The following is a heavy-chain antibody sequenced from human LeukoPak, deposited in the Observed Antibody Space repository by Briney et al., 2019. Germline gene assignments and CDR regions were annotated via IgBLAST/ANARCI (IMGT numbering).Heavy chain of an antibody. V-gene: IGHV3-21*04. J-gene: IGHJ4*02. Sequence: KSGGSLRLSCAASGFTFSTFAMIWVRQPPGKGLEWVSSIFPSGGEIHYADSVRGRFTISRDNAKNSLYLQMNSLRAEDTALYYCARDRGDHSSGWSYYFDYWGQGTLVTVSS. CDR1: GFTFSTFA. D-gene: IGHD6-19*01. CDR2: IFPSGGEI. CDR3: ARDRGDHSSGWSYYFDY.